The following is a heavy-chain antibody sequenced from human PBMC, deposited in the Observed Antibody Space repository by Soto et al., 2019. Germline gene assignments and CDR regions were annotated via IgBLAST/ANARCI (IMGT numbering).Heavy chain of an antibody. V-gene: IGHV3-30*03. CDR3: ARGTYDFWSGYLDAFDI. CDR1: GFTFSSYG. CDR2: ISYDGSNK. J-gene: IGHJ3*02. Sequence: GGSLRLSCAASGFTFSSYGMHWVRQAPGKGLEWVAVISYDGSNKYYADSVKGRFTISRDNSKNTLYLQMNSLRAEDTAVYYCARGTYDFWSGYLDAFDIWGQGTMVTVSS. D-gene: IGHD3-3*01.